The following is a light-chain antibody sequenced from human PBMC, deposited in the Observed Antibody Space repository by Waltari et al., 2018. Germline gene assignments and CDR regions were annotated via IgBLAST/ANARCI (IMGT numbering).Light chain of an antibody. CDR3: QMYVRLPVT. Sequence: EMVLTQSPGTLALSPGERATPTSSASQSVGRALAWYQQKPGQAPRLLIYGTSTRATGIPDRFSGSGSGTDFSLTISRVQPEDFAVYYCQMYVRLPVTFGQGTKVEVK. V-gene: IGKV3-20*01. J-gene: IGKJ1*01. CDR2: GTS. CDR1: QSVGRA.